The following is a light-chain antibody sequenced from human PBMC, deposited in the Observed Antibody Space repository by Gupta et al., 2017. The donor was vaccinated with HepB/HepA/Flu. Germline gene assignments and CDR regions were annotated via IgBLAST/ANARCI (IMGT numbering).Light chain of an antibody. Sequence: QMTQSPSTLTASVGDRVTITCPSSQSISSWLAWYQQKPGKAPKLLIYKASSLESGVPSRFSGSGSGTEFTLTISSLQPDDFATYYCQQYNSYAWTFGQGTKVEIK. V-gene: IGKV1-5*03. J-gene: IGKJ1*01. CDR2: KAS. CDR3: QQYNSYAWT. CDR1: QSISSW.